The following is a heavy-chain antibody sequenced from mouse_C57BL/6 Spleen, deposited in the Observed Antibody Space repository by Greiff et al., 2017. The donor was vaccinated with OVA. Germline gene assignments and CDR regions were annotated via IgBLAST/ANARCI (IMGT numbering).Heavy chain of an antibody. V-gene: IGHV1-52*01. J-gene: IGHJ4*01. CDR1: GYTFTSYW. CDR3: ASFYYDYDVAMDY. D-gene: IGHD2-4*01. CDR2: IDPSDSET. Sequence: VKLQQPGAELVRPGSSVKLSCKASGYTFTSYWMHWVKQRPIQGLEWIGNIDPSDSETHYNQKFKDKATLTVDKSSSTAYMQLSSLTSEDSAVYYCASFYYDYDVAMDYWGQGTSVTVSS.